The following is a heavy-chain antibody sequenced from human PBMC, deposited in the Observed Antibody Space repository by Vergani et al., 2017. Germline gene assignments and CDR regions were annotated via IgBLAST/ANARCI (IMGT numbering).Heavy chain of an antibody. V-gene: IGHV3-30*03. CDR1: GFTSSYYG. D-gene: IGHD2-15*01. J-gene: IGHJ1*01. CDR3: ATKSCGTPGCQIEYFRE. CDR2: ISYDGTQK. Sequence: QVHLVESGGGVVQPGRSLRLSCVVSGFTSSYYGMHWVRQAPGKGLEWVAVISYDGTQKYYADSVKGRFTISRDNSKSTLYLQMNSLRTEDTAVYYCATKSCGTPGCQIEYFREWGQGTLVTVS.